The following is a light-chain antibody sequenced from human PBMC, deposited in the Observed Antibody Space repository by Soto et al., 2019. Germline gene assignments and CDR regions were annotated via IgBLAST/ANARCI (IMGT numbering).Light chain of an antibody. CDR3: RQQNNWPPIT. CDR2: GAA. CDR1: QSVSTN. V-gene: IGKV3-15*01. J-gene: IGKJ5*01. Sequence: EIVMTQSPATLSVSPGERATLSCRASQSVSTNLAWYQQKPGQAPRLLIYGAATRATGIPARFSGGRSGTAFSLITSSRQYHDFAVYYCRQQNNWPPITFGQGTRLEIK.